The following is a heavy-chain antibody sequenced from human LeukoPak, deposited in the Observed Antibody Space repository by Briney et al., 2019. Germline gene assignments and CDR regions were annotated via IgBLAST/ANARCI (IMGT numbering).Heavy chain of an antibody. CDR3: ARDLGFSSSWFDAFDI. D-gene: IGHD6-13*01. CDR2: ISSSGSTI. CDR1: GFTFSDYY. Sequence: PGGSLRLSCAASGFTFSDYYMSWIRQAPGKGLEWVSYISSSGSTIYYADSVKGRFTISRDNAKNSLYLQMNSLRAEDTAVYYCARDLGFSSSWFDAFDIWGQGTMVTVSS. J-gene: IGHJ3*02. V-gene: IGHV3-11*04.